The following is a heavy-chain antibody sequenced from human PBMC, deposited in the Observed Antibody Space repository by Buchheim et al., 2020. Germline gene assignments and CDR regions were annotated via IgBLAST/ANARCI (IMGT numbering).Heavy chain of an antibody. CDR3: ARRPQSVNWFDP. Sequence: QLQLQESGPGLVKPSETLSLTCTVSGGSISSSSYYWGWIRQAPGKGLEWIGTIYYSGSNYYNPSLKSRVTISVDTSKNQFSLKLSSVTAADTAVYYCARRPQSVNWFDPWGQGTL. CDR2: IYYSGSN. V-gene: IGHV4-39*01. J-gene: IGHJ5*02. CDR1: GGSISSSSYY.